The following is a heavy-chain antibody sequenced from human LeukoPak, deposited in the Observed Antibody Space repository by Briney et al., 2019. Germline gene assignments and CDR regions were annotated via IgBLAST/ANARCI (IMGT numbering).Heavy chain of an antibody. Sequence: SETLSLTCAVYGGSFSGYYWSWIRQPPGKGLEWIGEISHSGSTNYNPSLKSRVTISVDTSKNQFSLKLSSVTAADTAVYYCARLSVTDGFDYWGQGTLVTVSS. CDR3: ARLSVTDGFDY. CDR1: GGSFSGYY. CDR2: ISHSGST. J-gene: IGHJ4*02. V-gene: IGHV4-34*01. D-gene: IGHD4-17*01.